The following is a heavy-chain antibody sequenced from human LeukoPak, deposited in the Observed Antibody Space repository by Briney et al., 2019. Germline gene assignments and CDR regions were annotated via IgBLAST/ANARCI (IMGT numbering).Heavy chain of an antibody. CDR2: IRFDGSDK. J-gene: IGHJ3*02. V-gene: IGHV3-30*02. D-gene: IGHD1-1*01. Sequence: GGSLRLSCAASGFTFSSYGMHWVRQAPGKGLEWVTFIRFDGSDKYYADSVKGRFTISRDNSKNTLYLQMNSLRAEDTAVYYCAKDTRGLDAFDIWGQGTMVTVSS. CDR3: AKDTRGLDAFDI. CDR1: GFTFSSYG.